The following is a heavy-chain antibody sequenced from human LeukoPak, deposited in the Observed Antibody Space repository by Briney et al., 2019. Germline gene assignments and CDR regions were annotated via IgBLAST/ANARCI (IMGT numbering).Heavy chain of an antibody. CDR1: GFTFSSGW. D-gene: IGHD1-7*01. Sequence: PGGSLRLSCAASGFTFSSGWMTWVRQAPGRGLEWVGRIKSKTDGGTTDYAAPVKGRFTILRDDSKNTLYLQMNNLKTADTAVYYCTRDNYDWFDPWGQGTLVTVSS. CDR2: IKSKTDGGTT. CDR3: TRDNYDWFDP. J-gene: IGHJ5*02. V-gene: IGHV3-15*01.